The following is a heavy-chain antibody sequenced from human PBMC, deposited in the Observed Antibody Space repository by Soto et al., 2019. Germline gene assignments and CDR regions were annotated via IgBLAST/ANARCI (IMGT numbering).Heavy chain of an antibody. CDR3: KRQTDAVQWLVVPTDYNFDY. CDR1: GFTFGGSA. Sequence: GVSLRLSCSASGFTFGGSAMHWVRQASGKGLEWVGHIRSKTNSYATAYAESVKGRFTISRDDSMKTAYLQMNSLKTEDTAVYFCKRQTDAVQWLVVPTDYNFDYWGQGILVTVSS. J-gene: IGHJ4*02. V-gene: IGHV3-73*01. D-gene: IGHD6-19*01. CDR2: IRSKTNSYAT.